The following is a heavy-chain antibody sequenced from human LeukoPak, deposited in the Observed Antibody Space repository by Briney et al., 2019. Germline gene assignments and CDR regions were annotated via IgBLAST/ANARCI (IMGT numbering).Heavy chain of an antibody. CDR1: GGSVSSGSYY. CDR3: ARGGRLGYCSSTSCYEGFDP. Sequence: SETLSLTCTVSGGSVSSGSYYWSWIRQPPGKGLEWIGYIYYSGSTNYNPSLKSRVTISVDTSKSQFSLKLSSVTAADTAVYYCARGGRLGYCSSTSCYEGFDPWGQGTLVTVSS. D-gene: IGHD2-2*01. V-gene: IGHV4-61*01. CDR2: IYYSGST. J-gene: IGHJ5*02.